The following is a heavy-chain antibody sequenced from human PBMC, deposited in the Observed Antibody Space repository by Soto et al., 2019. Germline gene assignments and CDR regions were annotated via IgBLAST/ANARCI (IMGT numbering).Heavy chain of an antibody. Sequence: QVQLQQSEPGLVKPSQTLSLTCAISGDSVSSSSVTWNWIRQSPSSGLEWLGRTYYRSKWYHDYSESVKSRITINPVTSNNQFSLHLNSVTPEDTAVYYCVRLIGNSWLDFWGQGTLVTVSS. CDR1: GDSVSSSSVT. CDR2: TYYRSKWYH. J-gene: IGHJ5*01. D-gene: IGHD1-26*01. V-gene: IGHV6-1*01. CDR3: VRLIGNSWLDF.